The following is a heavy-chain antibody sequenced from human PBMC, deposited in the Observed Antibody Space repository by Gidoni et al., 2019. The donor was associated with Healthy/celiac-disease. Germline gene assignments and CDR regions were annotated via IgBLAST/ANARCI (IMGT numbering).Heavy chain of an antibody. D-gene: IGHD3-22*01. Sequence: EVQLVESGGGLVQPGGSLRLSCAASGFTVSSNYMSWVRQAPGKGLEWVSVIYSGGSTYYADSVKGRFTISRDNSKNTLYLQMNSLRAEDTAVYYCASIEGDYYDSSGYPHWGQGTLVTVSS. V-gene: IGHV3-66*02. J-gene: IGHJ4*02. CDR1: GFTVSSNY. CDR2: IYSGGST. CDR3: ASIEGDYYDSSGYPH.